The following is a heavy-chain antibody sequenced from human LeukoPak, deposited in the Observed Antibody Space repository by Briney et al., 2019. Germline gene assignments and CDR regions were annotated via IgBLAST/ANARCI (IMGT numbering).Heavy chain of an antibody. J-gene: IGHJ5*02. CDR3: ARDLHSSGWYWFDT. CDR2: ISAYSGNT. CDR1: GYTLTTYG. D-gene: IGHD6-19*01. V-gene: IGHV1-18*01. Sequence: ASVKVSCKASGYTLTTYGLSWVRQAPGQGLEWRGWISAYSGNTKYAQKFQGRVTMTTDTSTSTAYMELWSLTSDDTALYYCARDLHSSGWYWFDTWGQGTLVTVSS.